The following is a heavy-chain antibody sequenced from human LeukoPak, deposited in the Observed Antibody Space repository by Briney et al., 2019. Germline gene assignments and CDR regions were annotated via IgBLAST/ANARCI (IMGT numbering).Heavy chain of an antibody. Sequence: EASVKVSCKASGGTFSSYAISWVRQAPGQGLEWMGGIIPIFGIANYAQKFQGRVTITADKSTSTAYMELSSLRSEDTAVYYCASDCSGGSCYGKYYYYYYMDVWGKGTTVTVSS. CDR3: ASDCSGGSCYGKYYYYYYMDV. CDR1: GGTFSSYA. V-gene: IGHV1-69*10. CDR2: IIPIFGIA. J-gene: IGHJ6*03. D-gene: IGHD2-15*01.